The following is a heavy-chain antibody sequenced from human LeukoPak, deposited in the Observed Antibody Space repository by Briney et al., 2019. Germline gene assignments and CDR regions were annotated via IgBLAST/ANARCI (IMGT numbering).Heavy chain of an antibody. J-gene: IGHJ4*02. Sequence: GGSLRLSCAASGFTFSNSAMNWVRQVPGQGLEWVANIKQDGSEKFYVASVKGRLTISRDNGKSSLYLQMNSLRAEDTALYYCATSYDMGWLIGYWGQGTLVTVSS. CDR3: ATSYDMGWLIGY. D-gene: IGHD3/OR15-3a*01. CDR2: IKQDGSEK. V-gene: IGHV3-7*03. CDR1: GFTFSNSA.